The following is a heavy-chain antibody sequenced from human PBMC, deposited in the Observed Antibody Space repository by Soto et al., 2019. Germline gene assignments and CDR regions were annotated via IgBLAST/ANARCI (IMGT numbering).Heavy chain of an antibody. J-gene: IGHJ6*02. CDR2: INLFDGRT. CDR1: GFTFSAYG. V-gene: IGHV3-23*01. Sequence: PGGSLRLSCAASGFTFSAYGMSWVRQTPEKGREWVSSINLFDGRTYYTDSVKGRFTISKDDSKKTVYLQLNSLRVDDQAIYYCALGGVYGTEHDYRGMDVWGPGSPVTVSS. D-gene: IGHD4-17*01. CDR3: ALGGVYGTEHDYRGMDV.